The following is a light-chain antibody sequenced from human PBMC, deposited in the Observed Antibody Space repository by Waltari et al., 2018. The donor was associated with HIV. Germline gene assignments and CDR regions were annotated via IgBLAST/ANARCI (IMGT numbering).Light chain of an antibody. Sequence: SYELTQPPSVSVTPGQTASITCSGNKMGDKYACWYQQRPGQSPVLVIYQDTKRPSGIPERFSGSNSGNTATLTIRGTQTRDEADYYCQVWDSTTALGFGGGTKLTVL. CDR3: QVWDSTTALG. CDR2: QDT. J-gene: IGLJ2*01. CDR1: KMGDKY. V-gene: IGLV3-1*01.